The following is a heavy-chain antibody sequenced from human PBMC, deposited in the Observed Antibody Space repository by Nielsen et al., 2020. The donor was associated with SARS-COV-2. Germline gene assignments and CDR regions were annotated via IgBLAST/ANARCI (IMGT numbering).Heavy chain of an antibody. J-gene: IGHJ4*02. D-gene: IGHD6-6*01. CDR1: GYTFTSYD. CDR3: ARGGSIPARPLDY. CDR2: INPNSGAT. V-gene: IGHV1-2*06. Sequence: ASVKVSCKASGYTFTSYDINWVRQATGQGLEWMGRINPNSGATNYAQKFQGRVTMTRDTSISTAYMELSRLRSDDTAVYYCARGGSIPARPLDYWGLGTLVTVSS.